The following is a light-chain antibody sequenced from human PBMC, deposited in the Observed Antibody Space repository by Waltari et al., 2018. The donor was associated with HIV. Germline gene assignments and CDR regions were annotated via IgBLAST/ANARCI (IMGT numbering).Light chain of an antibody. CDR2: RNN. V-gene: IGLV1-47*01. Sequence: QSVLTQPPSASGTPGQRVTISCSGSSSNIGSNYVYWYQQLPGTAPKLRIYRNNQRPSGVPDRFSGSKSCTSASLAISGLRSEDEADYYCAAWDDSLSGPRVFGGGTKLTVL. CDR1: SSNIGSNY. CDR3: AAWDDSLSGPRV. J-gene: IGLJ2*01.